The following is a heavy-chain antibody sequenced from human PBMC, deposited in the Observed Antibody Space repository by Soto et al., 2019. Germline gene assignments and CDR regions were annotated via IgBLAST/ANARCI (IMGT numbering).Heavy chain of an antibody. D-gene: IGHD2-15*01. J-gene: IGHJ6*02. CDR1: GGSISSGGYF. Sequence: SETLSLTCTVSGGSISSGGYFWSWVRQHPGKGLEWIGNIYYSGRTYYNPSLKSRVTMSVDTSKNQFSLKLSSVTAADTAVYYCARGDCSGGSCYSGYYYYGMDVWGQGTTVTVSS. CDR3: ARGDCSGGSCYSGYYYYGMDV. CDR2: IYYSGRT. V-gene: IGHV4-31*03.